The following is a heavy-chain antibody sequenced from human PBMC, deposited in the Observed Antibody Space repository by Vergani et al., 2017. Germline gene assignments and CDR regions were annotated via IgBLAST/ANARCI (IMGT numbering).Heavy chain of an antibody. CDR2: INHSGST. J-gene: IGHJ4*02. Sequence: QVQLQQWGAGLLKPSETLSLTCAVYGGSFSGYYWSWIRQPPGKGLEWIGEINHSGSTNYNPSLKSRVTISVDTSKNQFSRKLSSVTAADTAVYYCARGRGRVGARDWGQGTLVTVSS. CDR3: ARGRGRVGARD. V-gene: IGHV4-34*01. CDR1: GGSFSGYY. D-gene: IGHD1-26*01.